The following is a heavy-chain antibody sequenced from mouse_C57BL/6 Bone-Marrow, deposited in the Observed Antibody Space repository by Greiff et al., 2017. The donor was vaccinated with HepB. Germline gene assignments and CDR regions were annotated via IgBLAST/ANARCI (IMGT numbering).Heavy chain of an antibody. V-gene: IGHV1-72*01. J-gene: IGHJ4*01. D-gene: IGHD2-3*01. Sequence: QVQLQQPGAELVKPGASVKLSCKASGYTFTSYWMHWVKQRPGRGLEWIGRIDPNSGGTKYNEKFKSKATLTVAKPSRTAYMQLSSLTSEDSAVYYCASRWLLRERYYYAMDYWGQGTSVTVSS. CDR3: ASRWLLRERYYYAMDY. CDR1: GYTFTSYW. CDR2: IDPNSGGT.